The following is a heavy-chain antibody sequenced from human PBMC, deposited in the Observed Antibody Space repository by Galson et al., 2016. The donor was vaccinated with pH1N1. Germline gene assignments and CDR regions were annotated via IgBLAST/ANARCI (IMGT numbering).Heavy chain of an antibody. CDR2: ISSSSSTI. J-gene: IGHJ6*02. CDR3: ARVNHYYYYGMDV. V-gene: IGHV3-48*01. D-gene: IGHD1-14*01. Sequence: SLRLSCAASGFTFSSYSMNWVRQAPGKGLEWVSYISSSSSTIYYADSVKGRFTTSRDNAKNSLYLQMNSLRAEDTAVYYCARVNHYYYYGMDVWGQGTTVTVSS. CDR1: GFTFSSYS.